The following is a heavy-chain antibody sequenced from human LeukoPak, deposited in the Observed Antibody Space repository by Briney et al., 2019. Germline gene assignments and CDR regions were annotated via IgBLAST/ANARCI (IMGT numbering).Heavy chain of an antibody. D-gene: IGHD3-16*01. J-gene: IGHJ6*03. CDR2: IYTSGST. CDR3: ARMGGYYYYMDV. Sequence: SETLSLTCTVSGGTISSYYWSWIRQPPGKGLEWIGRIYTSGSTNYNSSLKSRVTMAVDTSKNQFSLKLSSVTAADTAVYYCARMGGYYYYMDVWGKGTTVTVSS. CDR1: GGTISSYY. V-gene: IGHV4-4*07.